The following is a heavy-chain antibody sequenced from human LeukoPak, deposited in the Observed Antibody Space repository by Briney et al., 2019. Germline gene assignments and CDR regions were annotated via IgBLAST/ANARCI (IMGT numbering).Heavy chain of an antibody. CDR2: ISAYNGNT. D-gene: IGHD2/OR15-2a*01. Sequence: ASVKVSCKASGYTFTNYGISWVRQAPGQGLEWMGWISAYNGNTNSAQNLQARVTMTTDSSTSTAYMELRSLRSDDTALYYCARTYSKYFSSSEFDSWGQGTLVTVSS. V-gene: IGHV1-18*01. J-gene: IGHJ4*02. CDR3: ARTYSKYFSSSEFDS. CDR1: GYTFTNYG.